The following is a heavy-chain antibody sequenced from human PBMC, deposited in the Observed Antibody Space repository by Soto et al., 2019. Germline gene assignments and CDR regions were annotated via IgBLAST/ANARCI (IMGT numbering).Heavy chain of an antibody. D-gene: IGHD1-1*01. CDR2: ISYDGSNK. V-gene: IGHV3-30-3*01. CDR1: GFTFSSYA. CDR3: ARPRWRNVYNWGYFDL. Sequence: QVQLVESGGGVVQPGRSLRLSCAASGFTFSSYAMHWVRQAPGKGLEWVAVISYDGSNKYYADSVKGRFTISRDNSKNTLYLQMNSLRAEDTAVYYCARPRWRNVYNWGYFDLWGRGTMVTVSS. J-gene: IGHJ2*01.